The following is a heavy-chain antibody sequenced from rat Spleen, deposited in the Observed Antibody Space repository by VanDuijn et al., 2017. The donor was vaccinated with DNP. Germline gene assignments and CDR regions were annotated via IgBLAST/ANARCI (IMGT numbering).Heavy chain of an antibody. CDR2: ISYSGST. V-gene: IGHV3-1*01. CDR3: AGRPPPTRGPFDY. CDR1: GYSITSNY. Sequence: EVQLQESGPGLVKPSQSLSLTCSVTGYSITSNYWGWIRKFPGNKMEYIGHISYSGSTNYNPSLKSRFSITRDTSKNQFFLQLNSVTTEDTATYYWAGRPPPTRGPFDYWGQGVMVTVSS. D-gene: IGHD1-4*01. J-gene: IGHJ2*01.